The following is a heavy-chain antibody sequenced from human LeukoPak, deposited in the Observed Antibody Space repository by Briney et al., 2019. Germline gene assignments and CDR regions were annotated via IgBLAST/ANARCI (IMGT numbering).Heavy chain of an antibody. CDR1: GFSFGKYW. CDR3: AKLTTGSPTCDY. Sequence: GGSLRLSCVASGFSFGKYWMSWVRQAPGKGLEWVANIKLDGSEKNYVDSVKGRFTISRDNSKNTLYLQMNSLRAEDTAVYYCAKLTTGSPTCDYWGQGTLVTVSS. J-gene: IGHJ4*02. CDR2: IKLDGSEK. D-gene: IGHD1-14*01. V-gene: IGHV3-7*01.